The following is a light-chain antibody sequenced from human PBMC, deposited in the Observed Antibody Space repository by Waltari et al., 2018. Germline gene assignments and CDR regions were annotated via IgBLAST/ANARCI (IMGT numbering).Light chain of an antibody. J-gene: IGKJ1*01. CDR3: QHYVRLPAT. CDR2: GAS. CDR1: QSVSRA. V-gene: IGKV3-20*01. Sequence: SCRASQSVSRALAWYQQKPGQAPRLLIYGASNRATGIPDRFSGGGSGTDFGLTISRLEPEDFAVYYCQHYVRLPATFGQGTKVEIK.